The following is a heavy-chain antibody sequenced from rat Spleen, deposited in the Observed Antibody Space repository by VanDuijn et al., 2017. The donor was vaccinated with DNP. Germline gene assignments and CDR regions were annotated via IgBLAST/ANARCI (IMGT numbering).Heavy chain of an antibody. V-gene: IGHV5-19*01. CDR1: GFTFSNYG. CDR2: ITSSGGYT. Sequence: EVQLVESGGGLVQPGRSLKLSCAASGFTFSNYGMHWIRQAPTKGLEWVASITSSGGYTYYPDSVRGRFTISRDYARSTLYLQMNSLRSEDTATYYCANYYDGYYHAMDAWGQGTSVTVSS. CDR3: ANYYDGYYHAMDA. D-gene: IGHD1-12*03. J-gene: IGHJ4*01.